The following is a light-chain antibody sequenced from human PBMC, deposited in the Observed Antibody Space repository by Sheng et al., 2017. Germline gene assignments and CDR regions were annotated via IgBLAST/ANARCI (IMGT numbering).Light chain of an antibody. CDR1: VSDVGAYNY. J-gene: IGLJ2*01. V-gene: IGLV2-14*03. Sequence: QSALAQPASVSGSPGQSITISCTGTVSDVGAYNYVSWYQQHPGEAPKLLIFDVSVRPSGVSNRFSGSKSGNTASLTISGLQAEDEADYYCSSYTSSSTLVVFGGGTKLTVL. CDR2: DVS. CDR3: SSYTSSSTLVV.